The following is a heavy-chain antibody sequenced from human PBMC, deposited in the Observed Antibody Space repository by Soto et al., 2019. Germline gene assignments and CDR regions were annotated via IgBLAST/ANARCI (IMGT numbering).Heavy chain of an antibody. J-gene: IGHJ6*03. CDR2: ISWNSGSI. CDR3: AKGMVDYGDYYSYYYMDV. Sequence: EVQLVESGGGLVQPGRSLRLSCAASGFTFDDYAIHWVRQAPGKGLEWVSGISWNSGSIGYADSVKGRFTISRDNAKNSLYLQMNSLRAEDTALYYCAKGMVDYGDYYSYYYMDVWGKGTTVTVSS. V-gene: IGHV3-9*01. CDR1: GFTFDDYA. D-gene: IGHD4-17*01.